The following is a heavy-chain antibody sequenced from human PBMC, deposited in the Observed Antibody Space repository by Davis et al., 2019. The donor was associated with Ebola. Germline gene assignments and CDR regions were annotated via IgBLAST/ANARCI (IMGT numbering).Heavy chain of an antibody. J-gene: IGHJ4*02. Sequence: MPSETLSLTCAVSGGSISSSNWWSWVRQPPGKGLEWIGEVYHSGSTNYNPSLKSRVTISVDTSKNQFSLKLSSVTAADTAVYYCARGGGIAARPRDYWGQGTLVTVSS. CDR1: GGSISSSNW. CDR2: VYHSGST. CDR3: ARGGGIAARPRDY. V-gene: IGHV4-4*02. D-gene: IGHD6-6*01.